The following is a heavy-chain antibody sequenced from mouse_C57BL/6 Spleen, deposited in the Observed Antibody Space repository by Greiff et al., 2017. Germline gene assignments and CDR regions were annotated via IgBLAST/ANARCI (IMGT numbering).Heavy chain of an antibody. CDR3: VRGGSRYYYYAMDY. V-gene: IGHV1-72*01. Sequence: QVQLQQSGAELVKPGASVKLSCKASGYTFTSYWMHWVKQRPGRGLEWIGRIDPNSGGTKYNEKFKSKATLTVDKPSSTAYMQLSSLTSDDSAVDYCVRGGSRYYYYAMDYWGQGTSVTVSS. J-gene: IGHJ4*01. D-gene: IGHD1-1*01. CDR1: GYTFTSYW. CDR2: IDPNSGGT.